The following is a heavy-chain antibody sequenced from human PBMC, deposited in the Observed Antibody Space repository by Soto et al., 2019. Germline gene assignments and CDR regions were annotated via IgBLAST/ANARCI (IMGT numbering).Heavy chain of an antibody. J-gene: IGHJ4*02. CDR3: ALTVDLLSGSYTDY. CDR1: GYTFPSYG. CDR2: ISAYNGNT. D-gene: IGHD1-26*01. V-gene: IGHV1-18*01. Sequence: QVQLVQSGAEVKKPVAAVKVSCKASGYTFPSYGISWVRQAPGQGLEWMGWISAYNGNTNYAQKLQGRVTMTTDTSTSTAYMELRSLRSDDTAVYYCALTVDLLSGSYTDYWGQGTLFTVSA.